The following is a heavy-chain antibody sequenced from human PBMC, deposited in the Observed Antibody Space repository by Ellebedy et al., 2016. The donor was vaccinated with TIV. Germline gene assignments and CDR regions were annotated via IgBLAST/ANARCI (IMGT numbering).Heavy chain of an antibody. D-gene: IGHD3-22*01. CDR3: ARETNYYDSSPMDV. CDR1: GFTFDDYT. CDR2: IRSKDYDGTT. Sequence: PGGSLRPSCTASGFTFDDYTMSWVRQAPGRGLECVGFIRSKDYDGTTEYAASVKGRFTISRDDSRSIVYLQMNGLKTEDTAVYYCARETNYYDSSPMDVWGQGTTVTVSS. V-gene: IGHV3-49*04. J-gene: IGHJ6*02.